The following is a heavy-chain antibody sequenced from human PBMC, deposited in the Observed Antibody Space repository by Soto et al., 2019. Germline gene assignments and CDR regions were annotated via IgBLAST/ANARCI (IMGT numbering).Heavy chain of an antibody. CDR2: IIAILGIA. D-gene: IGHD3-10*01. V-gene: IGHV1-69*08. Sequence: QVQLVQSGAEVQKPGSSVKVSCKSSGGTFSSYTISWVRQAPGQGLEWMGRIIAILGIANYAQKIQGRVTITADKSKSTAYMELSSLRAEDTAVYYCARDYYGSGSQEYYFDYWGQGTLVTVSS. J-gene: IGHJ4*02. CDR3: ARDYYGSGSQEYYFDY. CDR1: GGTFSSYT.